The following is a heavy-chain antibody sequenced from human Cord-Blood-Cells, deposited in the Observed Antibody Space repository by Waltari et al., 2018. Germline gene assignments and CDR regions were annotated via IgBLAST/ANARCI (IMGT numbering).Heavy chain of an antibody. Sequence: QVQLVQSGAEVKKPGSSVKVSCKASGGTFSSYAISWVRQAPGQGFEWMGGIIPIFGTANYAQKFQGRVTITADESTSTAYMELSSLRSEDTAVYYCARGCYYYDSIGYAFDIWGQGTMVTVSS. V-gene: IGHV1-69*01. J-gene: IGHJ3*02. CDR1: GGTFSSYA. CDR3: ARGCYYYDSIGYAFDI. CDR2: IIPIFGTA. D-gene: IGHD3-22*01.